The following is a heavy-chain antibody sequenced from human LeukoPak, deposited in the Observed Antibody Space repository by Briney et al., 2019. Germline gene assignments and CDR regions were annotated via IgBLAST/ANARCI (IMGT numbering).Heavy chain of an antibody. J-gene: IGHJ4*02. D-gene: IGHD3-3*01. Sequence: SETLSLTCTVSGGSISSGSYYWSWIRQPAGKGLEWIGRIYTSGSTNYNPSLKSRVTISVDTSKNQFSLKLSSVTAADTAVYYCAVYDFWSPPDWGQGTLVTVSS. V-gene: IGHV4-61*02. CDR2: IYTSGST. CDR1: GGSISSGSYY. CDR3: AVYDFWSPPD.